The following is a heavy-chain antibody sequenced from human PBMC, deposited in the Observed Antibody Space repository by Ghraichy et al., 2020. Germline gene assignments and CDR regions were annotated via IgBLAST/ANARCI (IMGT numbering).Heavy chain of an antibody. Sequence: GGSLRLSCAASGFTFSNDWMRWIRQPPGKGLEWVANINPDGSGKYYVDSVKGRFTISRDNAEKSLILQMNSLRAEDTAVYYCSRGDYWGQGTLVTVSP. CDR2: INPDGSGK. CDR1: GFTFSNDW. CDR3: SRGDY. V-gene: IGHV3-7*01. J-gene: IGHJ4*02.